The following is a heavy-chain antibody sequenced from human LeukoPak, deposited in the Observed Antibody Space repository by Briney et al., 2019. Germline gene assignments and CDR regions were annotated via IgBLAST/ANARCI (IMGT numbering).Heavy chain of an antibody. CDR1: GFTFSSYG. CDR3: TRDSGRREDY. J-gene: IGHJ4*02. CDR2: ISYDGSNK. Sequence: PGGSLRLSCAASGFTFSSYGMHWVRQAPGKGLEWVAVISYDGSNKYYADSVKGRFTISRDNSKNTLYLQMNSLRADDTAVYYCTRDSGRREDYWGQGTLVTVSS. V-gene: IGHV3-30*03. D-gene: IGHD1-26*01.